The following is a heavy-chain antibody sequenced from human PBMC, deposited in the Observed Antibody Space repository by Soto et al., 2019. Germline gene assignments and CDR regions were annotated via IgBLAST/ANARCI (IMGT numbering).Heavy chain of an antibody. CDR3: AKERGTIYFDY. CDR2: IRGDGSRT. D-gene: IGHD1-1*01. J-gene: IGHJ4*02. V-gene: IGHV3-43*01. CDR1: GFTFSSYW. Sequence: GSLRLSCAASGFTFSSYWMHWVRQTPGKSMEWVSLIRGDGSRTFYADSVKGRFTISRDNSKNSLYLQMNSLRTEDTALYYCAKERGTIYFDYWGQGILVTVSS.